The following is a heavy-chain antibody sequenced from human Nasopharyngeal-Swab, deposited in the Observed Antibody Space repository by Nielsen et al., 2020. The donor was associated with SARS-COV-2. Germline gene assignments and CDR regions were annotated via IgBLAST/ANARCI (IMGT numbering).Heavy chain of an antibody. CDR1: GYTFTNHF. D-gene: IGHD5-18*01. CDR3: ARGYSYGLAY. Sequence: ASVKVSCKESGYTFTNHFMHWVRQAPGQGLEWMGLINPSGGSTGYAQNFQGRVTVTRDTSTSTVYMELSSLSSEDTAVYYCARGYSYGLAYWGQGTLFTVSP. J-gene: IGHJ4*02. V-gene: IGHV1-46*01. CDR2: INPSGGST.